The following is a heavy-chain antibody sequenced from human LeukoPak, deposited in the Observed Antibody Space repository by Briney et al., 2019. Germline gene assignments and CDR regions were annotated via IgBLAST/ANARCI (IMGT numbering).Heavy chain of an antibody. CDR2: ISSSGSTI. CDR1: GFTFSNYW. V-gene: IGHV3-48*04. CDR3: ARVSYYGSGSYYHGDY. J-gene: IGHJ4*02. D-gene: IGHD3-10*01. Sequence: GGSLRLSCAASGFTFSNYWMHWVRQAPGKGLEWVSYISSSGSTIYYADSVKGRFTISRDNAKNSLYLQMNSLRAEDTAVYYCARVSYYGSGSYYHGDYWGQGTLVTVSA.